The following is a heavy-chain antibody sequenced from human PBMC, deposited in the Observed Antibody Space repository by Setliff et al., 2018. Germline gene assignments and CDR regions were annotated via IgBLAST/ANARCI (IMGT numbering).Heavy chain of an antibody. J-gene: IGHJ4*02. CDR3: ATLLAGNSGFYDTDF. D-gene: IGHD3-22*01. Sequence: KPSETLSLTCTVSGGSINEANYYWSWIRQPAGKGLEWIGHIYTRGSTNYNPSLRSRVSISVDTSKNHFSLRLSSVAATDTAVYFCATLLAGNSGFYDTDFWGQGAQVTVSS. CDR1: GGSINEANYY. V-gene: IGHV4-61*09. CDR2: IYTRGST.